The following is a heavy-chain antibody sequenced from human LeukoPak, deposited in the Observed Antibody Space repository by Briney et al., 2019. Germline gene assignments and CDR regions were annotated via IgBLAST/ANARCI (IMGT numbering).Heavy chain of an antibody. Sequence: PSETLSLTCTVSGGSISSSSYYWGWIRQPPGKGLEWIGSIYYSGSTYYNPSLKSRVTISVDTSKNQFSLKLSSVTAADTAVYYCARGRNRGELRPFDYWGQGTLVTVSS. V-gene: IGHV4-39*07. D-gene: IGHD1-26*01. CDR3: ARGRNRGELRPFDY. CDR2: IYYSGST. J-gene: IGHJ4*02. CDR1: GGSISSSSYY.